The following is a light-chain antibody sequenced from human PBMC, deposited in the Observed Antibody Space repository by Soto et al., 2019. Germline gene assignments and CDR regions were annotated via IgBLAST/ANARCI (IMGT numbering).Light chain of an antibody. Sequence: SVRTQPGSVSGYPGQSSTISCTGTSSNVGSYKLVSWYQQHPGKAPKLMIFEVNKRPSGVSNRFSGSKSGDTASLTISGLKVEDEADYYCCSSGGSPTYVFGTGTKVTAL. CDR3: CSSGGSPTYV. J-gene: IGLJ1*01. V-gene: IGLV2-23*02. CDR2: EVN. CDR1: SSNVGSYKL.